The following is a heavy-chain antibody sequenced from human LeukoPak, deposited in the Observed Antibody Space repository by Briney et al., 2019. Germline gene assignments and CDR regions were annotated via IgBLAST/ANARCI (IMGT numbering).Heavy chain of an antibody. CDR3: ARDRYSSSSGLDY. J-gene: IGHJ4*02. V-gene: IGHV4-34*01. Sequence: SETLSLTCAVHGGSFSGYYWSWIRQPPGKGLEWIGEINHSGSTNYNPSLKSRVTISVDTSKNQFSLKLSSVTAADTAVYYCARDRYSSSSGLDYWGQGTLVTVSS. D-gene: IGHD6-6*01. CDR1: GGSFSGYY. CDR2: INHSGST.